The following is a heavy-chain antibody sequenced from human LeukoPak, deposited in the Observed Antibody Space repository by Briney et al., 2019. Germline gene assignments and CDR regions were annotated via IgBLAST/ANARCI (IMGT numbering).Heavy chain of an antibody. D-gene: IGHD3-22*01. V-gene: IGHV3-48*04. CDR2: ISSSSSTI. CDR3: AREGRYYDSRVPFDY. CDR1: GFTFSSYS. Sequence: GGSLRLSCAASGFTFSSYSMNWVRQAPGKGLEWVSYISSSSSTIYYADSVKGRFTISRDNAKNSLYLQMNSLRAEDTAVYYCAREGRYYDSRVPFDYWGQGTLVTVSS. J-gene: IGHJ4*02.